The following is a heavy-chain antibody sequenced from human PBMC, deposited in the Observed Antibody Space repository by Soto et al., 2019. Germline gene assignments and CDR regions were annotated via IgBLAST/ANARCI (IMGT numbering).Heavy chain of an antibody. CDR2: IYYSGST. D-gene: IGHD6-19*01. J-gene: IGHJ4*02. CDR1: GGSVSSGSYY. Sequence: QVQLQESGPGLVKPSETLSLTCTVSGGSVSSGSYYWSWIRQPPGKRLEWIGYIYYSGSTNYNPSLKSRVTISVDTSKNQFSLKLSSVTAADTAVYYCAREARRGSGWYYFDYWGQGTLVTVSS. V-gene: IGHV4-61*01. CDR3: AREARRGSGWYYFDY.